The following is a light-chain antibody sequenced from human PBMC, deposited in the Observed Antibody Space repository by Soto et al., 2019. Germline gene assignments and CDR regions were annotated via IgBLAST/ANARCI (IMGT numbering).Light chain of an antibody. Sequence: QSALTQPPSASGSPGQSVSISCTGTSSDVGGYDYVSWYQQHPGKAPKLMIYEVSKRPSGVPDRFSGSKSGNTASLTVSALQAEDEADYYCNSYAGSSGYGVGTGTKVTVL. CDR3: NSYAGSSGYG. J-gene: IGLJ1*01. V-gene: IGLV2-8*01. CDR1: SSDVGGYDY. CDR2: EVS.